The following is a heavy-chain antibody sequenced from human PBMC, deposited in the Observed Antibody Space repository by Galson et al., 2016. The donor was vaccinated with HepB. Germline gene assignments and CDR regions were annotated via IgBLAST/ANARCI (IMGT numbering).Heavy chain of an antibody. J-gene: IGHJ4*02. CDR2: ISKSADIV. CDR1: GFTFSDYY. D-gene: IGHD2-21*01. CDR3: AGYLSRRGGIDY. Sequence: SLRLSCAASGFTFSDYYMSWIRQAPGKGLEWVSDISKSADIVYYPDSVKGRFTISRDNSKNSLYLQMSSLRAEDTAVYFCAGYLSRRGGIDYWGQGTLVAVSS. V-gene: IGHV3-11*01.